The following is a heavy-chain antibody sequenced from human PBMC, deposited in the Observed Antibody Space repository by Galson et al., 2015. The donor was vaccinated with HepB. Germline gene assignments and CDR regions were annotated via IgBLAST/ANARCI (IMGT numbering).Heavy chain of an antibody. Sequence: SVKVSCKASGYTFTSYAMHWVRQAPGQRLEWMGWINAGNGNTKYSQKFQGRVTITRDTSASTAYMELSSLRSEDTAVYYCARDYYGSGSYYNDAGIDYWGQGTLVTVSS. CDR3: ARDYYGSGSYYNDAGIDY. J-gene: IGHJ4*02. D-gene: IGHD3-10*01. CDR2: INAGNGNT. V-gene: IGHV1-3*01. CDR1: GYTFTSYA.